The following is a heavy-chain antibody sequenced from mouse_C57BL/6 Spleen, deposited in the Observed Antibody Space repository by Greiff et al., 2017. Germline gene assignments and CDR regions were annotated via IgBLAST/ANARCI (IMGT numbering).Heavy chain of an antibody. V-gene: IGHV1-80*01. CDR2: IYPGDGDT. D-gene: IGHD2-12*01. CDR1: GYAFSSYW. Sequence: VQRVESGAELVKPGASVKISCKASGYAFSSYWMNWVQQRPGKGLEWIGQIYPGDGDTNYNGKFKGKATLPADNSSSTSYMQLRSLTSEDSAVYVSARGAYYSYDVFFDYWGQGTTLTVSS. CDR3: ARGAYYSYDVFFDY. J-gene: IGHJ2*01.